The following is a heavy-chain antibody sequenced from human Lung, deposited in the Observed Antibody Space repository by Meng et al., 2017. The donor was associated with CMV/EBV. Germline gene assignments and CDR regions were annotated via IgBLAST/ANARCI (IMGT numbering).Heavy chain of an antibody. J-gene: IGHJ4*02. CDR3: ARARSSGWYLAYYFDY. Sequence: SXXVSXKASGGTFSSYTISWVRQAPGQGLEWMGRSIPILGIANYAQKFQGRVTITADKSTSTAYMELSSLRSEDTAVYYCARARSSGWYLAYYFDYWGQGKXV. D-gene: IGHD6-19*01. V-gene: IGHV1-69*02. CDR1: GGTFSSYT. CDR2: SIPILGIA.